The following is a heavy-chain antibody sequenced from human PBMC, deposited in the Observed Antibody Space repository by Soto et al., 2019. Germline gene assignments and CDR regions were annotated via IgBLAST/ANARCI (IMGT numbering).Heavy chain of an antibody. CDR1: GGTFSSYA. Sequence: ASVKVSCKASGGTFSSYAISWVRQAPGQGLEWMGRIIPILGIANYAQKFQGRVTITADKSTSTAYMELSSLRSEDTAVYYCARDTYYYGSGSYYTPYYYYGMDVWGQGTTVTVSS. D-gene: IGHD3-10*01. J-gene: IGHJ6*02. CDR2: IIPILGIA. V-gene: IGHV1-69*04. CDR3: ARDTYYYGSGSYYTPYYYYGMDV.